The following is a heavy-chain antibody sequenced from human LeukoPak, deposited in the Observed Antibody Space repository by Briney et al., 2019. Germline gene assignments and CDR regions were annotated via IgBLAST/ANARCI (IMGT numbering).Heavy chain of an antibody. J-gene: IGHJ5*02. V-gene: IGHV4-39*01. CDR2: IYYSGST. CDR3: ARHPLLYYGSGSYYWFDP. Sequence: SETLSLTCTVSGGSISSSSYYWGWIRQPPGKGLEWIGSIYYSGSTYYNPSLKSRVTISVDTSKNQFSLKLSSATAADTAVYYCARHPLLYYGSGSYYWFDPWGQGTLVTVSS. D-gene: IGHD3-10*01. CDR1: GGSISSSSYY.